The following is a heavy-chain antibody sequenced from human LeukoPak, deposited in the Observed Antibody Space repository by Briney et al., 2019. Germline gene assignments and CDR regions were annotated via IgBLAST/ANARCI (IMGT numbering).Heavy chain of an antibody. V-gene: IGHV3-30*18. CDR1: GFTFSSYG. Sequence: SGGSLRLSCAASGFTFSSYGMHWVRQAPGKGLEGVAVISYDGSNKYYADSVKGRFTISRDNSENTLYLQMNSLRAEDTAVYYCAKGHLSSSWYYFDYWGQGTLVTVSP. J-gene: IGHJ4*02. CDR2: ISYDGSNK. D-gene: IGHD6-13*01. CDR3: AKGHLSSSWYYFDY.